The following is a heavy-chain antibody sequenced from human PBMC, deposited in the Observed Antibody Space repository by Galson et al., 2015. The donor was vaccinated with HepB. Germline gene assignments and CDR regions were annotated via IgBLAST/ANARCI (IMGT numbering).Heavy chain of an antibody. CDR1: GYTFTNYG. V-gene: IGHV1-18*04. D-gene: IGHD4-17*01. J-gene: IGHJ4*02. Sequence: SVKVSCKASGYTFTNYGFTWVRQAPGQGPEWMGWISGNSGNTHYAQKFQGRVTMTTDTSTSTVYMELRSLRSDDTAVYYCARALGGDYVPLFDYWGQGTLVIVSS. CDR3: ARALGGDYVPLFDY. CDR2: ISGNSGNT.